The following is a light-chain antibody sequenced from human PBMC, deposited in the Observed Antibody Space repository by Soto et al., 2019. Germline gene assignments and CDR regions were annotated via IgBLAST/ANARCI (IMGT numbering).Light chain of an antibody. V-gene: IGKV1-9*01. J-gene: IGKJ1*01. CDR3: QQLNSYSEA. CDR2: DAS. CDR1: RGISSY. Sequence: DIQLTQSPSFLSASVGDRVTITCRASRGISSYLAWYQQKPGKAPKLLIYDASTLQTGVPSRFSGSGSGTEFPLTISSLQHEDFATYYCQQLNSYSEAFGKGTKVDIK.